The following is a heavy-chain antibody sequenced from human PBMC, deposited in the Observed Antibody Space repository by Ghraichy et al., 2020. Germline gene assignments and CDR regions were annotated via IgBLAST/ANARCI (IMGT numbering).Heavy chain of an antibody. V-gene: IGHV2-70*01. CDR3: ARIISSGYFNDAFDI. CDR2: IDWDDDK. CDR1: GFSLSTSGMC. Sequence: SGPTLVKPTQTLTLTCTFSGFSLSTSGMCVSWIRQPPGKALEWLALIDWDDDKYYSTSLKTRLTISKDTSKNQVVLTMTNMDPVDTATYYCARIISSGYFNDAFDIWGQGTMVTVSS. J-gene: IGHJ3*02. D-gene: IGHD3-22*01.